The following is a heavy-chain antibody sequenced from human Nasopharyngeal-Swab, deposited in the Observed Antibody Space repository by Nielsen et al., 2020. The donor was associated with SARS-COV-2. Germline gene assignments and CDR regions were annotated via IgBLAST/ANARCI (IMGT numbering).Heavy chain of an antibody. D-gene: IGHD3-16*01. Sequence: SETLSLTCPVSGGSVSTTTYFWGWIRQPPGKGLEWIAEINHAGSTNYSPSLKSRITISVDTSKKQISLKLSSVTAADTAMYYCARAGGTGGQYYGLEVWGQGTTVTVSS. CDR1: GGSVSTTTYF. V-gene: IGHV4-39*07. J-gene: IGHJ6*02. CDR2: INHAGST. CDR3: ARAGGTGGQYYGLEV.